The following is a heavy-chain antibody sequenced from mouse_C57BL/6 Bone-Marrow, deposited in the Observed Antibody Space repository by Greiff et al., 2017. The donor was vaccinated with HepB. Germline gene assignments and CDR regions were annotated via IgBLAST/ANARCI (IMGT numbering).Heavy chain of an antibody. CDR2: IYPRSGNT. Sequence: QVQLQQSGAELARPGASVKLSCKASGYTFTSYGISWVKQRTGQGLEWIGEIYPRSGNTYYNEKFKGKATLTADKSSSTAYMELRSLTSEDSAVYFCARCDYYGVDYWGQGTTLTVSS. J-gene: IGHJ2*01. CDR3: ARCDYYGVDY. V-gene: IGHV1-81*01. CDR1: GYTFTSYG. D-gene: IGHD1-1*01.